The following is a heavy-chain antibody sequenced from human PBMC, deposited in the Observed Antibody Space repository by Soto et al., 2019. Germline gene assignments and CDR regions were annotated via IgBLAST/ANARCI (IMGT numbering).Heavy chain of an antibody. Sequence: GGSLRLSCAASGFTFSSYGMHWVRQAPGKGLEWVAVIWYDGSNKYYADSVKGRFTISRDNSKNTLYLQMNSLRAEDTAVYYCARDRYQDSRALDYWGQGTLVTVSS. V-gene: IGHV3-33*01. J-gene: IGHJ4*02. CDR1: GFTFSSYG. CDR3: ARDRYQDSRALDY. CDR2: IWYDGSNK. D-gene: IGHD6-13*01.